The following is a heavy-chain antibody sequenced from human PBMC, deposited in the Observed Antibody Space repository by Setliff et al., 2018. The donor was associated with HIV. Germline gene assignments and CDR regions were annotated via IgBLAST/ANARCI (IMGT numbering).Heavy chain of an antibody. V-gene: IGHV1-18*01. J-gene: IGHJ3*02. D-gene: IGHD3-10*01. CDR1: GYTFNNYG. CDR3: ASGRGIYGSGALEAYDI. Sequence: ASVKVSCKASGYTFNNYGVMWVRQAPGQGLEWMGWISGYGNRKYAQKFEGRLTVTTDTSTSTAYMEPRTLRSDDTAVYFCASGRGIYGSGALEAYDIWGQGTMVTVSS. CDR2: ISGYGNR.